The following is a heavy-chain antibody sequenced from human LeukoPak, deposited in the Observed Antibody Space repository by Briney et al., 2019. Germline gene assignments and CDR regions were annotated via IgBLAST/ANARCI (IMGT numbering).Heavy chain of an antibody. CDR3: ARGDSSGWSDAFDI. D-gene: IGHD6-19*01. V-gene: IGHV4-59*01. CDR2: IYYSGST. CDR1: GGSISSYY. Sequence: PSETLSLTCTVSGGSISSYYWSWIRQPPGKGLEWIGYIYYSGSTNYNPSLKSRVTISVDTSKNQFSLKLSSVTAADTAVYYCARGDSSGWSDAFDIWGQGTKVTVSS. J-gene: IGHJ3*02.